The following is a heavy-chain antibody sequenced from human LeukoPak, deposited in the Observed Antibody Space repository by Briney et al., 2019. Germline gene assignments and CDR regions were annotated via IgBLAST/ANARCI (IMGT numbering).Heavy chain of an antibody. CDR3: ARGIYYDSSGYYSYNWFDP. CDR2: IYYTGST. J-gene: IGHJ5*02. CDR1: GGSISTYY. D-gene: IGHD3-22*01. V-gene: IGHV4-59*12. Sequence: SETLSLTCSVSGGSISTYYWTWIRQPPGKGLEWIGYIYYTGSTNYNPSLKSRVTISVDRSKNQFSLKLSSVTAADTAVYYCARGIYYDSSGYYSYNWFDPWGQGTLVTVSS.